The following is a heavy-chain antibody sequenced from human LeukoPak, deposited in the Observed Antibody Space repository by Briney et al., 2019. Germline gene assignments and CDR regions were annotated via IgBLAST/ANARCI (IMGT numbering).Heavy chain of an antibody. Sequence: SQTLSLTCTVSGGSISSGGYYWSWIRQHPGKGLEWIVYIYYSGSTYYNPSLKSRVTISVDTSKNQFSLKLSSVTAADTAVYYCARGATYYYDSSGYYPRDFDYWGQGTLVTVSS. J-gene: IGHJ4*02. CDR1: GGSISSGGYY. V-gene: IGHV4-31*03. CDR2: IYYSGST. CDR3: ARGATYYYDSSGYYPRDFDY. D-gene: IGHD3-22*01.